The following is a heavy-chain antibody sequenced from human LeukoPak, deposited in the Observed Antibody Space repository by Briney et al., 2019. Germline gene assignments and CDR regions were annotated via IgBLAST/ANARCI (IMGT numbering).Heavy chain of an antibody. D-gene: IGHD6-19*01. J-gene: IGHJ4*02. CDR3: ATRTGGWFPY. CDR1: GFTFSSYA. V-gene: IGHV3-23*01. CDR2: ISGSGGGT. Sequence: GGSLRLSCAASGFTFSSYAMSWVRQAPGRGLEWVSVISGSGGGTHYADSVKGRFTIPRDNSKNTLYLQMSSLRAEDTAVYYCATRTGGWFPYWGQGTLVTVSS.